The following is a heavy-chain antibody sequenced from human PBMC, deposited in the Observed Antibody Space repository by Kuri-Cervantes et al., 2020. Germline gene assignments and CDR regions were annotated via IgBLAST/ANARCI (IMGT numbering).Heavy chain of an antibody. V-gene: IGHV4-61*01. CDR3: ARQSGTVTLDY. Sequence: SETLSLTCTVSGGSVSSGSYYWSWIRQPPGKGLEWIGYIYYSGTTNYNPSLKSRVTISVDTSKNQFSLKLSSVTAADTAVYYCARQSGTVTLDYWGQGTLVTVSS. D-gene: IGHD4-17*01. J-gene: IGHJ4*02. CDR2: IYYSGTT. CDR1: GGSVSSGSYY.